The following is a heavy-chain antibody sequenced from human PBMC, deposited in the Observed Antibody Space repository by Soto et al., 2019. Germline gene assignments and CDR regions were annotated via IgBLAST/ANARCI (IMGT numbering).Heavy chain of an antibody. J-gene: IGHJ4*02. D-gene: IGHD6-13*01. Sequence: SETLSLTCTVSGGSISSSSYYWGWIRQPPGKGLEWIGSIFYSGSTYYNPSLKSRVTISVDTSKNQFSLKLSSVTAADTAVYYCARGERYRSSWSDYWGQGTLVTVSS. V-gene: IGHV4-39*07. CDR3: ARGERYRSSWSDY. CDR1: GGSISSSSYY. CDR2: IFYSGST.